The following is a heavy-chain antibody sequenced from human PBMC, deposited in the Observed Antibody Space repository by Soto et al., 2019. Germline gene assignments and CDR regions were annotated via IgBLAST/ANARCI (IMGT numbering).Heavy chain of an antibody. CDR1: GGSISSYY. J-gene: IGHJ6*02. D-gene: IGHD3-3*01. Sequence: LSLTCNVSGGSISSYYWTWIRQPPGKGLEWIGYLYNTGSTNYNPSLKSRVTISLDTSKNQFFLNLSSVTAADTAVYYCAGMSFTVFGEVIDNFYFYGMDVWGQGTTVTVSS. V-gene: IGHV4-59*03. CDR3: AGMSFTVFGEVIDNFYFYGMDV. CDR2: LYNTGST.